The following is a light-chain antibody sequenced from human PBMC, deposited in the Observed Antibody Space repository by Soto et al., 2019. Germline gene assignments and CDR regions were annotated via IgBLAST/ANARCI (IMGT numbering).Light chain of an antibody. Sequence: QSVLTQPPSVSGAPGQRVTISCTGINSDIGTRNGVHWYQHRPGTAPKLLIFGNNKRPSGVPVPDRFSGSKSGTSASLAITGLQAEDEGDYYCQSYDSTLQARYVFGTGTKVTVL. CDR3: QSYDSTLQARYV. V-gene: IGLV1-40*01. J-gene: IGLJ1*01. CDR2: GNN. CDR1: NSDIGTRNG.